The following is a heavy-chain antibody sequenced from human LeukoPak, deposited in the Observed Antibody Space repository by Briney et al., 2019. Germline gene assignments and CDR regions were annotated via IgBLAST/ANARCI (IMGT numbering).Heavy chain of an antibody. CDR3: AKDSTTGTTRRMGYNWFDP. J-gene: IGHJ5*02. V-gene: IGHV3-30*18. CDR1: GFTFSSYG. CDR2: ISYDGSNK. D-gene: IGHD1-1*01. Sequence: PGGSLRLSCAASGFTFSSYGMHWVRQAPGKGLEGVAVISYDGSNKYYADSVKGRFTISRDNSKNTLYLQMNSLRAEDTAVYYCAKDSTTGTTRRMGYNWFDPWGQGTLVTVSS.